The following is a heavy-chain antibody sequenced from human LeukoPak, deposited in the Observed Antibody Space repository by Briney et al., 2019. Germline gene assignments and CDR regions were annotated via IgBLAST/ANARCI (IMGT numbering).Heavy chain of an antibody. CDR2: IWFDGSNK. CDR3: ARDLKYGSNAPHDAFYI. Sequence: PGGSLRLSCAASGFTFDDYAMHWVRQAPGKGLEWVANIWFDGSNKYYTDSVKGRFTISRDNSKNTLDLEMNSLRAEDTAMYYCARDLKYGSNAPHDAFYIWGQGTLVTVS. V-gene: IGHV3-33*08. CDR1: GFTFDDYA. J-gene: IGHJ3*02. D-gene: IGHD4-23*01.